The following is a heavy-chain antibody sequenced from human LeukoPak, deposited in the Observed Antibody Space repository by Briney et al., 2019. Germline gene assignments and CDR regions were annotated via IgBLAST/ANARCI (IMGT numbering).Heavy chain of an antibody. J-gene: IGHJ4*02. D-gene: IGHD6-19*01. CDR2: INHSGYT. CDR1: GVAFSNYY. V-gene: IGHV4-34*01. CDR3: TRAAAGHPD. Sequence: PSETLSLTCAVSGVAFSNYYWSWVRQSPTKGLEWIGEINHSGYTNYSPSLKSRVTISIDTSKNQFSLMVTSVTAADTGVYYCTRAAAGHPDWGQGTLVTVAS.